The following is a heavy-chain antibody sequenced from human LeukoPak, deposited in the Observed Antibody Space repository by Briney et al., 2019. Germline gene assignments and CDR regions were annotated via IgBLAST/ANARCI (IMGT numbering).Heavy chain of an antibody. J-gene: IGHJ1*01. Sequence: GASVKVSCTASGYTFTSYAMNWVRQAPGQGLEWMGWINTNTGNPTYAQGFTGRFVFSLDTSVSTAYLQISSLKAEDTAVYYCARVEYSSGWYRQYFQHWGQGTLVTVSS. CDR2: INTNTGNP. CDR1: GYTFTSYA. CDR3: ARVEYSSGWYRQYFQH. D-gene: IGHD6-19*01. V-gene: IGHV7-4-1*02.